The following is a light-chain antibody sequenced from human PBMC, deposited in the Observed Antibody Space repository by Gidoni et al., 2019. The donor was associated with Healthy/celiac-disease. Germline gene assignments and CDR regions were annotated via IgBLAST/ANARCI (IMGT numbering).Light chain of an antibody. V-gene: IGKV2-30*01. Sequence: DVVMTQSPLSLPVTLGQPASISCRSSQSLVYSDGNTYLNWLQQRPGQSPRRLIYKVSNRDSGVPDRFGGSGSGTDFTLKISRVEAEDVGVYYCMQGTHWPWTFGQGTKVEIK. CDR2: KVS. J-gene: IGKJ1*01. CDR3: MQGTHWPWT. CDR1: QSLVYSDGNTY.